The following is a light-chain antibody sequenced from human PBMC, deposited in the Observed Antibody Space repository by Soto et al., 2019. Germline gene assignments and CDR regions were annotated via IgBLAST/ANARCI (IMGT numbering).Light chain of an antibody. CDR2: GAS. Sequence: EIVLTQSPCTLSFSPVERATLSGRASQSVSSSYLAWYQQKPGQAPRLLIYGASNRATGIPDRFSGSGSGTDFTLTISRLEPEDFAVYYCQQYGSSPWTFGQGTKVDIK. CDR1: QSVSSSY. J-gene: IGKJ1*01. CDR3: QQYGSSPWT. V-gene: IGKV3-20*01.